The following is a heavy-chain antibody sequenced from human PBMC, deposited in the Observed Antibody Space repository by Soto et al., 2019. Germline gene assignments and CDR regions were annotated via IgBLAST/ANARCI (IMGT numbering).Heavy chain of an antibody. J-gene: IGHJ5*02. CDR3: ARGVVLRHFDSSPKRFDP. D-gene: IGHD3-9*01. CDR2: INRRGGT. CDR1: GGSFY. V-gene: IGHV4-34*01. Sequence: PWETLSLTCAVYGGSFYWTWIRQTPSKGLEWIGEINRRGGTKYNPSLQNRLTMSLDTSKNLFSLKLTSVTAADTAVYYCARGVVLRHFDSSPKRFDPWGQGTPVTVSS.